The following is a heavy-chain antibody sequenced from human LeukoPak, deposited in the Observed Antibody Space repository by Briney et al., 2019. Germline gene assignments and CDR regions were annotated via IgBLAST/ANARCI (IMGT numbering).Heavy chain of an antibody. Sequence: PGGSLRLSCEASGFTFNTYSMNWVRQAPGKGLEWVSGISGSGGSTYYADSVKGRFTISRDNTKNTLYLQMNSLRAEDTAVYYCAKDRHAPGRYCSSTSCFPFDSWGQGTLVTVSS. J-gene: IGHJ5*01. CDR1: GFTFNTYS. D-gene: IGHD2-2*01. V-gene: IGHV3-23*01. CDR2: ISGSGGST. CDR3: AKDRHAPGRYCSSTSCFPFDS.